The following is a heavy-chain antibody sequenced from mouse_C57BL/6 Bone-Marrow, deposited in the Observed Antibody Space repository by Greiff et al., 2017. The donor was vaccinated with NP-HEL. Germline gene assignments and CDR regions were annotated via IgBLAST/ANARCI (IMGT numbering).Heavy chain of an antibody. CDR2: ISYDGSN. V-gene: IGHV3-6*01. Sequence: EVQLQQSGPGLVKPSQSLSLTCSVTGYSITSGYYWNWIRQFPGNKLEWMGYISYDGSNNYNPSLKHRISITRDTSKNQFFLKLNSVTTEDTATYYCASHYGSWYFDVWGTGTTVTVSS. CDR3: ASHYGSWYFDV. D-gene: IGHD1-1*01. CDR1: GYSITSGYY. J-gene: IGHJ1*03.